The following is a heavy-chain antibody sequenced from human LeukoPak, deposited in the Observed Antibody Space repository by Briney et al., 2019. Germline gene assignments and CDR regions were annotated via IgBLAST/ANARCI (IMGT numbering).Heavy chain of an antibody. J-gene: IGHJ5*02. V-gene: IGHV4-4*02. Sequence: SGTLSLTCAVSGGSISSSNWWSWVRQPPGKGLEWIGEIYHSGSTNYNPSLKSRVTISVDKSKNQFSLKLSSVTAADTAVYYCARDVDIVVVVAAHGRWFGPWGQGTLVTVSS. CDR1: GGSISSSNW. CDR2: IYHSGST. CDR3: ARDVDIVVVVAAHGRWFGP. D-gene: IGHD2-15*01.